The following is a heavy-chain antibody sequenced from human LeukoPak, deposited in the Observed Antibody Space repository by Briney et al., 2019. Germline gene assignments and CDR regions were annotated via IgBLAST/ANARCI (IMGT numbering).Heavy chain of an antibody. CDR1: GYTFTSYG. CDR2: IIPIFGTA. J-gene: IGHJ6*03. CDR3: ARASDFWSGYYVPDYYYYYMDV. Sequence: ASVKVSCKASGYTFTSYGISWVRQAPGQGLEWMGGIIPIFGTANYAQKFQGRVTITADESTSTAYMELSSLRSEDTAVYYCARASDFWSGYYVPDYYYYYMDVWGKGTTVTVSS. V-gene: IGHV1-69*13. D-gene: IGHD3-3*01.